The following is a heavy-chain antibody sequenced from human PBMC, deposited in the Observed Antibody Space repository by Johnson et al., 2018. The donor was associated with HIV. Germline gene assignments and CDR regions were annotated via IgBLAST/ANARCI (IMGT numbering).Heavy chain of an antibody. J-gene: IGHJ3*02. CDR1: GFTFSDYY. CDR2: ISSSGNTI. D-gene: IGHD6-13*01. Sequence: QVQLVESGGDLVQPGGSLRLSCAASGFTFSDYYMSWIRQTPGKGLEWVSYISSSGNTIYYADSVKGRFTISRDNAKNSLYLQMNSLRAEDTAVYYCAYPIATTAFDAFDIWGRGTMVTVSS. V-gene: IGHV3-11*04. CDR3: AYPIATTAFDAFDI.